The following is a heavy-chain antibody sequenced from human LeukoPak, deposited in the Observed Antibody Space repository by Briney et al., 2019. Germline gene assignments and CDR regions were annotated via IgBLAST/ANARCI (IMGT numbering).Heavy chain of an antibody. CDR2: ISSSSSYT. CDR1: GIPFSDFY. Sequence: PGGSLRLSCVVSGIPFSDFYMNWIRQAPGKGLEWISYISSSSSYTDYAESVKGRFTISRDNAKSALYLQMNDVRVEDTAVYYCAAGTAADYWGQGTLVIVSS. J-gene: IGHJ4*02. CDR3: AAGTAADY. V-gene: IGHV3-11*03. D-gene: IGHD6-13*01.